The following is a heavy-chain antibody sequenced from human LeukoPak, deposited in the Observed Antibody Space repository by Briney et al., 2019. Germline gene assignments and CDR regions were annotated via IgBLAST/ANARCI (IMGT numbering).Heavy chain of an antibody. J-gene: IGHJ4*02. Sequence: GGSLRLSRAASGFTFSDYYMSWIRQAPGKGLEWVSYNSSSGSTIYYADSVKGRFTISRDNAKNSLYLQMNSLRAEDTAVYYCARDPQRSRAVGDDYWGQGTLVTVSS. CDR1: GFTFSDYY. V-gene: IGHV3-11*01. CDR3: ARDPQRSRAVGDDY. CDR2: NSSSGSTI. D-gene: IGHD3-10*01.